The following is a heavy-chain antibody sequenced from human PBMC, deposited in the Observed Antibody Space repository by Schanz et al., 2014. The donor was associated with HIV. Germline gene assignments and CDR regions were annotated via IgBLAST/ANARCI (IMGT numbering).Heavy chain of an antibody. D-gene: IGHD1-1*01. V-gene: IGHV1-24*01. J-gene: IGHJ5*02. CDR3: TTALTFVPPAGRVWFDP. Sequence: QAQLVQSGSEVKKPGASVKVSCKVSGYSLSELSMHWVRQAPGKGLEWMGGFDPEDGEAIFAQNFQGRLTLTEDTSTDTAYMELSGLRFEDTAVYYCTTALTFVPPAGRVWFDPWGQGTLVTVSS. CDR1: GYSLSELS. CDR2: FDPEDGEA.